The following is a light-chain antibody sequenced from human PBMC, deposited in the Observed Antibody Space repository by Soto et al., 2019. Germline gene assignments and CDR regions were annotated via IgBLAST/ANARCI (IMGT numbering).Light chain of an antibody. CDR1: TSDVGGYNY. Sequence: QSALTQPRSVSGSPGQSVTISCTGTTSDVGGYNYVSWYQQHPVKAPKLILSDVNTRPSGVPDRFSGSKSGNTASLTISGLQAEDEADYYCCSYAGSYSIFGGGTKLTVL. CDR2: DVN. V-gene: IGLV2-11*01. CDR3: CSYAGSYSI. J-gene: IGLJ2*01.